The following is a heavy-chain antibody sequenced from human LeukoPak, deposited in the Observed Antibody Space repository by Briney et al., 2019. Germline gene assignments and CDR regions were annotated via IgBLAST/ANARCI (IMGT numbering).Heavy chain of an antibody. CDR3: ARGVEPLAANTLAY. CDR2: LYSDDNT. Sequence: GGPLTLPCAASGYTVITNDMTWVPHSTGKALEWVSVLYSDDNTKYADSVQGRFPISRDNSKNTLYLEMNILSPDDTAVYYSARGVEPLAANTLAYWGQGTLVTVSS. V-gene: IGHV3-53*01. J-gene: IGHJ4*02. CDR1: GYTVITND. D-gene: IGHD1-14*01.